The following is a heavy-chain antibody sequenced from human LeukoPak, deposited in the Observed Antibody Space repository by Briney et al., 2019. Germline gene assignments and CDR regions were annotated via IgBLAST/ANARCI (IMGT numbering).Heavy chain of an antibody. J-gene: IGHJ4*02. CDR1: GFTFSSFS. Sequence: GGSLRLSCAASGFTFSSFSMNWVRQAPGKGLEWVSAISGSGGSTYYADSVKGRFTISRDNSKNTLYLQMNSLRAEDTAVYYCAKDWGVSSSSCFDYWGQGTLVTVSS. V-gene: IGHV3-23*01. CDR3: AKDWGVSSSSCFDY. D-gene: IGHD6-6*01. CDR2: ISGSGGST.